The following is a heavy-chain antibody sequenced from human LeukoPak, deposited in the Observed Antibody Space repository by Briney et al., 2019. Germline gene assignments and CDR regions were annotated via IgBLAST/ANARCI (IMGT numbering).Heavy chain of an antibody. V-gene: IGHV3-66*02. D-gene: IGHD3-10*01. CDR3: TRDVIRGTNLGY. CDR1: GFSVSRNY. J-gene: IGHJ4*02. Sequence: PGGSLTLSCAVSGFSVSRNYMTWVRQAPGKGLEGVSVIYSGCRTEYADYVKGRFTKYRDSSKNTLYLQMNSLRAEDAAVYYCTRDVIRGTNLGYWGQRTLVPVS. CDR2: IYSGCRT.